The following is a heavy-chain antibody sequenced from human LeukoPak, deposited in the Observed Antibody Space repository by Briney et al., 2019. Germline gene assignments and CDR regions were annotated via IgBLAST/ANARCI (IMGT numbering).Heavy chain of an antibody. CDR1: GFTFSSYG. Sequence: PGGSLRLSCAASGFTFSSYGMHWVRQAPGKGLKWVAVISYDGSNKYYADSVKGRFTISRDNSKNTLYLRMNSLRAEDTAVYYCAKDSKVLPSTQWYFQHWGQGTLVTVSS. CDR2: ISYDGSNK. CDR3: AKDSKVLPSTQWYFQH. D-gene: IGHD3-10*01. V-gene: IGHV3-30*18. J-gene: IGHJ1*01.